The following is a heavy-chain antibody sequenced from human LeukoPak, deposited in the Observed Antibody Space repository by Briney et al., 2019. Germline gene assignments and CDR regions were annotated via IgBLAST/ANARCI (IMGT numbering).Heavy chain of an antibody. J-gene: IGHJ4*02. CDR3: AKSVHVVTATPYYFDY. CDR2: ISGSGGST. V-gene: IGHV3-23*01. D-gene: IGHD2-21*02. Sequence: GGSLRLSCAASGFTFSSYAMSWVRQAPGKGLKWVSAISGSGGSTYYADSVKGRFTISRDNSKNTLYLQMNSLRAEDTAVYYCAKSVHVVTATPYYFDYWGQGTLVTVSS. CDR1: GFTFSSYA.